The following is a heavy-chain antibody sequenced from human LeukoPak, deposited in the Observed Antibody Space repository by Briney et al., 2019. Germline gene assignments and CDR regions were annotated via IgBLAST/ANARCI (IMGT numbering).Heavy chain of an antibody. CDR1: GYTFTIYG. CDR2: ISAYNGNT. CDR3: ARDVSPAYYDSSGSFDY. J-gene: IGHJ4*02. D-gene: IGHD3-22*01. V-gene: IGHV1-18*01. Sequence: ASVKVSCKASGYTFTIYGISWVRQAPGQGLEWMGWISAYNGNTNYAQKLQGRVTMTTDTSTSTAYMELRSLRSDDTAVYYCARDVSPAYYDSSGSFDYWGQGTLVTVSS.